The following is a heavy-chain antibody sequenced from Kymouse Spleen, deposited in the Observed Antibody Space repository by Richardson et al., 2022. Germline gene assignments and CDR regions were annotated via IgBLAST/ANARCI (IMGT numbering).Heavy chain of an antibody. J-gene: IGHJ6*02. CDR1: GGSISSSNW. Sequence: QVQLQESGPGLVKPSGTLSLTCAVSGGSISSSNWWSWVRQPPGKGLEWIGEIYHSGSTNYNPSLKSRVTISVDKSKNQFSLKLSSVTAADTAVYYCARRYYYDTGHYYYGMDVWGQGTTVTVSS. CDR2: IYHSGST. D-gene: IGHD3-22*01. CDR3: ARRYYYDTGHYYYGMDV. V-gene: IGHV4-4*02.